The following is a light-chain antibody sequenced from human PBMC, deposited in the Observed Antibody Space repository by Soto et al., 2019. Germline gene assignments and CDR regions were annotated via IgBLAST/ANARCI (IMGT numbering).Light chain of an antibody. Sequence: QSVLTQPPSVSRAPGQRVTISCTGSSSNIGAGYDVHWYQQLPGTAPKLLIYGNSNRPSGVPDRFSGSKSGTSASLVITGLQAEDEADYYCQSYDSSLSGVVFGGGTKLTVL. J-gene: IGLJ2*01. V-gene: IGLV1-40*01. CDR2: GNS. CDR1: SSNIGAGYD. CDR3: QSYDSSLSGVV.